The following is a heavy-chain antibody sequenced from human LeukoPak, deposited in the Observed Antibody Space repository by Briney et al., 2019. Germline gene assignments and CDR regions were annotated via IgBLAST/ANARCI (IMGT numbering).Heavy chain of an antibody. CDR2: ISGSGGST. J-gene: IGHJ3*02. CDR3: ANGGYSSGWPYAFDAFDI. Sequence: GGSLRLSCAASGFTFSSYAMSWVRQAPGKGLEWVSAISGSGGSTYYADSVKGRFTISRDNFKNTLYLQMNSLRAEDTAVYYCANGGYSSGWPYAFDAFDIWGQGTMVTVSS. CDR1: GFTFSSYA. V-gene: IGHV3-23*01. D-gene: IGHD6-19*01.